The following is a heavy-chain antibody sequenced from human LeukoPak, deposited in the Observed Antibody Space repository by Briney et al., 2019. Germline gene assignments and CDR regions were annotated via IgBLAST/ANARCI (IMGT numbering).Heavy chain of an antibody. J-gene: IGHJ5*02. CDR1: GGSISSYY. CDR2: IYYSGST. V-gene: IGHV4-59*01. Sequence: SETLSLTCTVSGGSISSYYWSWIRQPPGKGLERIGYIYYSGSTNYNPSLKSRVTISVDTSKNQFSLKLSSVTAADTAVYYCARAPYCSGGSCYRPGSWFDPWGQGTLVTVSS. D-gene: IGHD2-15*01. CDR3: ARAPYCSGGSCYRPGSWFDP.